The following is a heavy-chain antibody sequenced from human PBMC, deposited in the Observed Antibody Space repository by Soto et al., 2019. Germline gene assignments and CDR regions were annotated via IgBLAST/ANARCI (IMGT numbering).Heavy chain of an antibody. Sequence: SETLSLTCAVSGGSISSGGYSWSWIRQPPGKGLEWIGYIYHSGSTYYNPSLKSRVTISVDRSKNQFSLKLSSVTAADTAVYYCARTSGYSYYFDYWGQGTLVTVS. V-gene: IGHV4-30-2*01. CDR2: IYHSGST. CDR1: GGSISSGGYS. D-gene: IGHD5-18*01. CDR3: ARTSGYSYYFDY. J-gene: IGHJ4*02.